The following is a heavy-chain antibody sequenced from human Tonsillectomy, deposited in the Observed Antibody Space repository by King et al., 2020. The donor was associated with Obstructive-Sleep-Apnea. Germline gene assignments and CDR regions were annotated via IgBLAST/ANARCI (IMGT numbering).Heavy chain of an antibody. Sequence: VQLVESGGGLVQPGGSLRLSCAASGFTFSSYAMSWVRQAPGKGLEWVSAMCGSGGSTYYADSVKGRFTISRDNSKNTLYLQMNSLRAEDTAVYYCAKGTIVVVPAAMEEDWFDPWGQGTLVTVSS. CDR3: AKGTIVVVPAAMEEDWFDP. V-gene: IGHV3-23*04. CDR2: MCGSGGST. CDR1: GFTFSSYA. D-gene: IGHD2-2*01. J-gene: IGHJ5*02.